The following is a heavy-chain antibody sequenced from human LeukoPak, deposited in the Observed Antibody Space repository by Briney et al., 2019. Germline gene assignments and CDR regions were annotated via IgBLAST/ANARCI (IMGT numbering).Heavy chain of an antibody. D-gene: IGHD5-18*01. CDR3: ARVTRGYSYGPLDY. J-gene: IGHJ4*02. CDR2: IYYGGST. Sequence: PSETLSLTCTVSGGSISSYYWSWIRQPPGKGLEWIGYIYYGGSTNYNASLKSRVTISLDTSKNQFSLKVSSVTAADTAVYYCARVTRGYSYGPLDYWGQGILVTVSS. V-gene: IGHV4-59*01. CDR1: GGSISSYY.